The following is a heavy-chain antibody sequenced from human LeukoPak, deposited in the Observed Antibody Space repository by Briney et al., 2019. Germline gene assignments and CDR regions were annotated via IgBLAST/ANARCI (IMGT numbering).Heavy chain of an antibody. CDR2: ISWNSGSI. D-gene: IGHD2-2*01. CDR3: AREFIVVVPTYGMDV. Sequence: PGRSLRLSCAASGFTFDDYAMHWVRQAPGKGLEWVSGISWNSGSIGYADSVKGRFTISRDNAKNSLYLQMNSLRAEDTAVYYCAREFIVVVPTYGMDVWGQGTTVTVSS. V-gene: IGHV3-9*01. CDR1: GFTFDDYA. J-gene: IGHJ6*02.